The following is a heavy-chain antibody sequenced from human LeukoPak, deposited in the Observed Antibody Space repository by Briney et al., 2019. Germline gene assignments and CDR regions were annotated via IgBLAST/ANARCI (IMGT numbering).Heavy chain of an antibody. V-gene: IGHV3-33*01. Sequence: PGGSLRLSCAASGFTFSSYGMHWVRQAPGKGLEGVAVIWYDGSNKYYADSVKGRFTISRDNSKNTLYLQMNSLRAEDTAVHYCARALSTSPLGYYYGMDVWGKGTTVTVSS. CDR2: IWYDGSNK. CDR3: ARALSTSPLGYYYGMDV. D-gene: IGHD2-2*01. CDR1: GFTFSSYG. J-gene: IGHJ6*04.